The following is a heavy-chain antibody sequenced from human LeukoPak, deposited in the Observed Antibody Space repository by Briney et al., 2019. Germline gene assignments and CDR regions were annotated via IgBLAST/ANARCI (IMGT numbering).Heavy chain of an antibody. CDR2: RYYSGST. D-gene: IGHD3-16*01. Sequence: SGTLSLTCSVSGGSISSYYWTWIRQPPGKGLEWIGYRYYSGSTTYNPSLKSRVTISVDTSKSQFSLKLISVTAADTAIYYCARVRGDFETDWGQGTLVTVSS. J-gene: IGHJ1*01. V-gene: IGHV4-59*01. CDR1: GGSISSYY. CDR3: ARVRGDFETD.